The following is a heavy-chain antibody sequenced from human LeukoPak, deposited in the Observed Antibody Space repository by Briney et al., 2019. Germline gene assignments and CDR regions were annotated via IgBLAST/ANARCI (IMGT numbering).Heavy chain of an antibody. CDR2: IYGAGAA. V-gene: IGHV3-66*02. J-gene: IGHJ4*02. Sequence: GGSLRLSCAASGINVSANYMTWIRQAPGKGLEWVSLIYGAGAAYYAESVRGRFIISRDNSKNTLLLQMNSLRAEDTAVYYCVSSTGQQLIPYDYWGQGTHVAVSS. CDR1: GINVSANY. D-gene: IGHD6-13*01. CDR3: VSSTGQQLIPYDY.